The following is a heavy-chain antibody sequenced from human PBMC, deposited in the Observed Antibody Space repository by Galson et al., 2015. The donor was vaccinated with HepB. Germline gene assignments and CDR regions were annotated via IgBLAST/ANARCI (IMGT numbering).Heavy chain of an antibody. CDR3: TTDVYYSTYWYWPDP. J-gene: IGHJ5*02. Sequence: SLRLSCAASGFPFNNAWMTWVRQAPGRGLEWVGRIKSKTDGETTDYAAPVKGRFTISRDDSKNSLYLQMNSLKTEDTAVYYCTTDVYYSTYWYWPDPWGQGTLVTVSS. CDR2: IKSKTDGETT. D-gene: IGHD2-8*02. CDR1: GFPFNNAW. V-gene: IGHV3-15*01.